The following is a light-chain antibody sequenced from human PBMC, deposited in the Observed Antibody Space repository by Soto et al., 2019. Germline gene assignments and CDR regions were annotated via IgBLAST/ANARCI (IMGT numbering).Light chain of an antibody. V-gene: IGKV3-20*01. CDR2: GAS. J-gene: IGKJ5*01. Sequence: EIVLTQSPGTLSLSPGERATLSCRASQSVSSSYLAWYQQKPGQAPRLLIYGASNRATGIPDRFSGSGSGTDFTLTINRLEPEDFALYYCQQYVSSITFGQGTRPES. CDR3: QQYVSSIT. CDR1: QSVSSSY.